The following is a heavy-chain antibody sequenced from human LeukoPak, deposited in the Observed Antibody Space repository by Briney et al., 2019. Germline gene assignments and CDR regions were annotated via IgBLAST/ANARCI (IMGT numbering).Heavy chain of an antibody. Sequence: PGGSLRLSCAASGFTFSSYAMSWVRQAPGKGLEWVSAISSSGGSTYYADSVKGRFTISRDNSKNTLYLQLNSLRAEDTAVYYCAKHLYSSRGPYYYYGMDFWGQGTTVTVSS. J-gene: IGHJ6*02. V-gene: IGHV3-23*01. CDR1: GFTFSSYA. CDR2: ISSSGGST. D-gene: IGHD6-13*01. CDR3: AKHLYSSRGPYYYYGMDF.